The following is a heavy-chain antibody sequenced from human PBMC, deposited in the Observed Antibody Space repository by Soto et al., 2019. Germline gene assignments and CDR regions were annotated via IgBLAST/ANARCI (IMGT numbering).Heavy chain of an antibody. D-gene: IGHD3-10*01. J-gene: IGHJ5*02. CDR2: IWCDGSNK. V-gene: IGHV3-33*01. CDR3: ARDGPVEKRIWFGRPPSDWFDP. CDR1: GFTFSSYG. Sequence: QVQLVESGGGVVQPGRYLRLSCAASGFTFSSYGMHWVRQAPGKGLEWVAVIWCDGSNKYYADSVKGRFSISRDNSKNTLSLKMNSLRAEDTAVYYCARDGPVEKRIWFGRPPSDWFDPWGQGSLVTVSS.